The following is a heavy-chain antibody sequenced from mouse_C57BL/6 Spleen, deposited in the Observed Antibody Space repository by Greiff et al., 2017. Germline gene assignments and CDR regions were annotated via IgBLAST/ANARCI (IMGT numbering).Heavy chain of an antibody. Sequence: QVQLQQPGAELVKPGASVKLSCKASGYTFTSYWMHWVKQRPVQGLEWIGMIHPNSGSTNYNEKFKSKATLTVDKSSSTAYMQLSSLTAAASAVYDCARVHDYAWFAYWGQGTRVTVSA. CDR3: ARVHDYAWFAY. V-gene: IGHV1-64*01. D-gene: IGHD2-4*01. CDR2: IHPNSGST. CDR1: GYTFTSYW. J-gene: IGHJ3*01.